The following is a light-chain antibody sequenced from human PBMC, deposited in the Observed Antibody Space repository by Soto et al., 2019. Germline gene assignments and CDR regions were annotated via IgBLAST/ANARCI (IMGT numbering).Light chain of an antibody. J-gene: IGLJ2*01. Sequence: QSVLTQPPSVSGAPGQRVTISCTGSSSNIGADYDVQWYQQLPGTAPKLLIYGNTNRPSGVSDRFSGSKSGTSASLAITGLQSEDEAGYYCQSYDSSGGLVFGGGTKLTVL. CDR3: QSYDSSGGLV. CDR2: GNT. V-gene: IGLV1-40*01. CDR1: SSNIGADYD.